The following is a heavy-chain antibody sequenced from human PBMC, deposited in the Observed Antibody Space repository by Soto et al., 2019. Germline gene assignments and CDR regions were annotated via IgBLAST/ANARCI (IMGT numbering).Heavy chain of an antibody. V-gene: IGHV3-11*01. CDR3: LIYCRSTTCRGFDP. Sequence: PGGSLRLSCAASGFTFSDYYMSWIRQAPGKGLEWVSYISNSGSTKFYADSVTGRFTISRDNAKNSLHLQMNSLRVDDTAVYYCLIYCRSTTCRGFDPWGQGSLVTVS. CDR2: ISNSGSTK. D-gene: IGHD2-2*01. CDR1: GFTFSDYY. J-gene: IGHJ5*02.